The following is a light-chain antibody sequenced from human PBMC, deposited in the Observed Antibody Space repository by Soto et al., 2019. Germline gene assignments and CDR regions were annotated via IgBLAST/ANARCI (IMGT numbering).Light chain of an antibody. Sequence: EIEMTQSPATLSLAPGERVTLSCRASESVSTNLAWSQQRAGQAPRLLIYGASTRATAIPARFSGSGSGTEFTLTISGLQSEDFAVYYCQQYSIWRTLGQGTKVDIK. CDR1: ESVSTN. J-gene: IGKJ1*01. V-gene: IGKV3-15*01. CDR2: GAS. CDR3: QQYSIWRT.